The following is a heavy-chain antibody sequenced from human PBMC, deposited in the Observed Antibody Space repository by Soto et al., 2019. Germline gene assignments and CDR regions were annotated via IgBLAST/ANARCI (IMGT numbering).Heavy chain of an antibody. CDR2: INTDGSST. CDR1: GFTFSSNW. V-gene: IGHV3-74*01. J-gene: IGHJ3*01. Sequence: EVQLVESGGGLVQPGGSLRLSCAASGFTFSSNWMHWVRQAPGKGLLWVSRINTDGSSTSYADSVKGRFTISRDNTKNTLYLQMNVLSTEDSAMYYCIRDLLGGWGQGTMATVSS. CDR3: IRDLLGG. D-gene: IGHD2-8*02.